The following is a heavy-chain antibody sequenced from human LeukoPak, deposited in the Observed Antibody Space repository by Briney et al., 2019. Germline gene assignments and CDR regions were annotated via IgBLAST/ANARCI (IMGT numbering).Heavy chain of an antibody. V-gene: IGHV3-30*14. Sequence: PGGSLRLSCAASGFTFSSYAMHWVRQAPGKGLEWVAVISYDGSNKYYADSVKGRFTISRDNSKNTLYLQMGSLRAEDMAVYYCARAHSLRYFDWLSPLFDYWGQGTLVTVSS. D-gene: IGHD3-9*01. J-gene: IGHJ4*02. CDR1: GFTFSSYA. CDR2: ISYDGSNK. CDR3: ARAHSLRYFDWLSPLFDY.